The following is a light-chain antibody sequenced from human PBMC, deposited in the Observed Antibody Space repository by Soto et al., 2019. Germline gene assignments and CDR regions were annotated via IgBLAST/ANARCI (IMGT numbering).Light chain of an antibody. Sequence: QSVLTQPASVSRSPGQSITISCTGTSSDVGGYNYVSWYQQHPGQVPKLTIYEVTNRPSGVSSRFSGSKSGNTASLTISGLQAEDEADYYCSSYTNSDTWVFGGGTKLTVL. CDR3: SSYTNSDTWV. V-gene: IGLV2-14*01. J-gene: IGLJ3*02. CDR2: EVT. CDR1: SSDVGGYNY.